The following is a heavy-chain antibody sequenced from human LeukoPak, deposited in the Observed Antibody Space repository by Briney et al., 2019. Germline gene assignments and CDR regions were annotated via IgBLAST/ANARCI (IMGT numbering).Heavy chain of an antibody. V-gene: IGHV3-33*01. J-gene: IGHJ4*02. CDR3: AIVPLYSSGWSYFEY. CDR1: GFTFSNYA. Sequence: GGSLRLSCASSGFTFSNYAMHWVRQAPGKGLEWVAVIWYDGSNKYTISRDNSKNTLYLQMNSLRAEDTAVYYCAIVPLYSSGWSYFEYWGQGTLVTVSS. CDR2: IWYDGSNK. D-gene: IGHD6-19*01.